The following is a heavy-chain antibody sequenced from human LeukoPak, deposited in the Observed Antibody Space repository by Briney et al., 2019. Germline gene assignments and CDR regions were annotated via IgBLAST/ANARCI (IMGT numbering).Heavy chain of an antibody. J-gene: IGHJ4*02. CDR2: INIDGSTS. V-gene: IGHV3-74*01. Sequence: GGSLRLSCAASGFTFSSYWMHWVRQAPGKGLVWVSRINIDGSTSNYADSVKGRFTISRDNSKNTLYLQMNSLRAEDTAVYYCAKADRTIVVVMVDYWGQGTLVTVSS. CDR1: GFTFSSYW. D-gene: IGHD3-22*01. CDR3: AKADRTIVVVMVDY.